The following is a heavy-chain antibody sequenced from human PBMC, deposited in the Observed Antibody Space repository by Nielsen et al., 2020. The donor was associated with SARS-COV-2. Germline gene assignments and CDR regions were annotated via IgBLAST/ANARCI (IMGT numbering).Heavy chain of an antibody. CDR1: GFTFSSYA. Sequence: GESLKISCAASGFTFSSYAMHWVRQAPGKGLEYVSAISSNGGSTYYANSVKGRFTISRDNSKNTLYLQMGSLRAEDMAVYYCARDREGGKFDYWGQGTLVTVSS. CDR3: ARDREGGKFDY. D-gene: IGHD1-26*01. CDR2: ISSNGGST. V-gene: IGHV3-64*01. J-gene: IGHJ4*02.